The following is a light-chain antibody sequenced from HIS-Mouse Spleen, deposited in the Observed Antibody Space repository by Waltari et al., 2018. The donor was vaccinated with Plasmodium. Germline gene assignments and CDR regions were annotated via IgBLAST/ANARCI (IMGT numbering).Light chain of an antibody. V-gene: IGLV3-10*01. CDR3: YSADSSGNHRV. CDR1: ALPKKY. Sequence: SYELTQPPSVSVSPGPTARITCAGDALPKKYAYRYQQKSGQAPVLVLYEDSKRPSGIPERFSGSSSGTMATLTISGAQVEDEADYYCYSADSSGNHRVFGGGTKLTVL. CDR2: EDS. J-gene: IGLJ3*02.